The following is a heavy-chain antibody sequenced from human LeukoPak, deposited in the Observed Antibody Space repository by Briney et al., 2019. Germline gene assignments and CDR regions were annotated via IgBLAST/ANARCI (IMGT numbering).Heavy chain of an antibody. D-gene: IGHD5/OR15-5a*01. CDR3: ATSSALYDWYFDL. Sequence: GGSLRLSCAASGFTFSSYEMNWVRQAPGKGLEWVSYISSSGSTIYYADSVKGRFTISRDNAKNSLYLQMNSLRAEDTAVYYCATSSALYDWYFDLWGRATLVTVSS. V-gene: IGHV3-48*03. CDR2: ISSSGSTI. CDR1: GFTFSSYE. J-gene: IGHJ2*01.